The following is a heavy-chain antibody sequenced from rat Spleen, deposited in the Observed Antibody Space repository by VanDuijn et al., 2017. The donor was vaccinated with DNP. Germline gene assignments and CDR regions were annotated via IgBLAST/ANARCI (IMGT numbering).Heavy chain of an antibody. CDR3: ALTGLGY. D-gene: IGHD4-1*01. J-gene: IGHJ2*01. Sequence: QVQMKETGPGLVQTTQTLSVTCTVSGFSFTSYGVHWVRQAPGKGLEWMGIIWGDGSTNYNSALKSRLSISRDTSKSQVVLTMNSLQTDDTAVYYCALTGLGYWGQGVMVTVSS. CDR2: IWGDGST. V-gene: IGHV2-77*01. CDR1: GFSFTSYG.